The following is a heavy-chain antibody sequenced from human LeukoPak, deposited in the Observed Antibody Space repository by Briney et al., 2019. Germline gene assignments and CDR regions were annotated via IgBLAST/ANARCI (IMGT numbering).Heavy chain of an antibody. J-gene: IGHJ6*03. V-gene: IGHV4-61*02. CDR3: ASQYCSSTSCYYYYYYYMDV. D-gene: IGHD2-2*01. CDR1: GGSISSGSYY. CDR2: IYTSGST. Sequence: SQTLSLTCTVSGGSISSGSYYWSWIRQPAGKGLEWIGRIYTSGSTNYNPSLKNRVTISVDTSKNQFSLKLSTVTDADTAVYYCASQYCSSTSCYYYYYYYMDVWGKGTTVTVSS.